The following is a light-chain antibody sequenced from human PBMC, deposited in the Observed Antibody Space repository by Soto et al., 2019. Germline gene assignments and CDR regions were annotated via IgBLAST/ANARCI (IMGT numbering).Light chain of an antibody. CDR3: QQYGSSPLWT. J-gene: IGKJ1*01. V-gene: IGKV3-20*01. Sequence: ELVLTQSPGTLSLSPGERATLSCRASQSVSSSYLAWYQQKPGQAPRLLIYGASSRATGIPDRFSGSGYGTDFTLTISRLEPEDFAVYYCQQYGSSPLWTFGQGTKVEIK. CDR2: GAS. CDR1: QSVSSSY.